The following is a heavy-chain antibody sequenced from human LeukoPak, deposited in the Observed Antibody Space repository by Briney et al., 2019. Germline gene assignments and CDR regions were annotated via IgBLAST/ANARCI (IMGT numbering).Heavy chain of an antibody. Sequence: GGSLRLSCAASGITVTNTYMTWVRQPPGKGLEFISVIFSGGRTEYVDSVKGRFTVSRDGSQNTLYLQMNNLGVEDTAVYYCANNPKHIDGGFDPWGQGALVTVSS. V-gene: IGHV3-66*01. CDR1: GITVTNTY. CDR3: ANNPKHIDGGFDP. J-gene: IGHJ5*02. D-gene: IGHD4-23*01. CDR2: IFSGGRT.